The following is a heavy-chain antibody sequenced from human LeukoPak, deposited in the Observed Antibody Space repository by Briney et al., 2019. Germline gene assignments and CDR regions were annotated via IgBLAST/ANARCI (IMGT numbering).Heavy chain of an antibody. CDR3: ARVATTVTLFDY. J-gene: IGHJ4*02. D-gene: IGHD4-17*01. CDR2: IYYSGST. V-gene: IGHV4-59*01. CDR1: GGSFSGYY. Sequence: SETLSLTCAVYGGSFSGYYWSWIRQPPGKGLEWIGYIYYSGSTNYNPSLKSRVTISVDTSKNQFSLKLSSVTAADTAVYYCARVATTVTLFDYWGQGTLVTVSS.